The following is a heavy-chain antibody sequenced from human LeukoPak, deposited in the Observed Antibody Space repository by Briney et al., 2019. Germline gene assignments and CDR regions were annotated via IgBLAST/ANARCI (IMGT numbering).Heavy chain of an antibody. CDR2: IIPIFGIA. CDR3: ARGTTSEIFGVVLSYYYYGMDV. CDR1: GGTFSSYA. V-gene: IGHV1-69*04. J-gene: IGHJ6*02. Sequence: SVKGSCKASGGTFSSYAISWVRQAPGQGLEWMGRIIPIFGIANYAQKFQGRVTITADKSTSTAYMELSSLRSEDTAVYYCARGTTSEIFGVVLSYYYYGMDVWGQGTTVTVSS. D-gene: IGHD3-3*01.